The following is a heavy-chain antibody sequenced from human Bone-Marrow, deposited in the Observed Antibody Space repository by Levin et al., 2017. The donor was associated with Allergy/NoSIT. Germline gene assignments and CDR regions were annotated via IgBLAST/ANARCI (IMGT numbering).Heavy chain of an antibody. CDR3: ASAKEAGY. CDR1: GYTFTAYY. CDR2: IKPNNGDT. Sequence: GESLKISCKSSGYTFTAYYVHWVRQAPGQGLEWMGWIKPNNGDTNYTQKFQGRITLTRDTSIRTAYMELTRLTSDDTAVYYCASAKEAGYWGQGTLITVSS. J-gene: IGHJ4*02. V-gene: IGHV1-2*02.